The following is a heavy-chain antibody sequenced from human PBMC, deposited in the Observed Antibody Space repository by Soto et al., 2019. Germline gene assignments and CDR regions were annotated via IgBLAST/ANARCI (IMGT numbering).Heavy chain of an antibody. CDR2: ISYDGRNK. Sequence: GGSLRLSCAASGLTFSSYGMHWVRQAPGRGLEWVAGISYDGRNKYYVDSVKGRFTISRDNSKNTLDLQMNSLRVEDTAVFYCAQDTYYHDTSGYYTYDYWGQGALVTVSS. CDR3: AQDTYYHDTSGYYTYDY. D-gene: IGHD3-22*01. V-gene: IGHV3-30*18. J-gene: IGHJ4*02. CDR1: GLTFSSYG.